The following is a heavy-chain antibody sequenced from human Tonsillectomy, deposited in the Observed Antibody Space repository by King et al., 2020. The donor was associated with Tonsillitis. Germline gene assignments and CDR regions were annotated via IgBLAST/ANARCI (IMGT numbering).Heavy chain of an antibody. Sequence: QLVQSGGGLVQPGGSLRLSCAASGFTVISNYMTWVRQAPGKGLEWVSIIYNGGCTYYADSVKCRFTISRHYSNTTLFLQMNGLRSGDTAVYYCTNHNFFYGSGNYRRDAFEIWGQGTMVTVSS. D-gene: IGHD3-10*01. CDR3: TNHNFFYGSGNYRRDAFEI. CDR1: GFTVISNY. J-gene: IGHJ3*02. V-gene: IGHV3-53*04. CDR2: IYNGGCT.